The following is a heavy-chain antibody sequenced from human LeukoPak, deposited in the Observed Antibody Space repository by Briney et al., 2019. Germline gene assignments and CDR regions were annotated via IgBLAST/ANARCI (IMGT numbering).Heavy chain of an antibody. J-gene: IGHJ6*03. V-gene: IGHV3-21*01. Sequence: GGPLRLSCAASGFTFSSYTMNWVRQAPGKGLEWVSSISSSSSYIYYADSVKGRFTISRDNAKNSLYLQMNSLRAEDTAVYYCARDPRSSSWRDYYYYMDVWGKGTTVTVSS. CDR2: ISSSSSYI. CDR3: ARDPRSSSWRDYYYYMDV. D-gene: IGHD6-13*01. CDR1: GFTFSSYT.